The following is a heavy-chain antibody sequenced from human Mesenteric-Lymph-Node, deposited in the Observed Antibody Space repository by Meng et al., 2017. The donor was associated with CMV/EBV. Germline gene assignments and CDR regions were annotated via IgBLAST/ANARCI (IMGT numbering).Heavy chain of an antibody. Sequence: GSLRLSCAVYGGSFSGYYWSWIRQPPEKGLEWIGEINHSGSTNYNPSLKSRVTISVDTSKNQFSLKLSSVTAADTAVYYCARGRKLGYCSSTSCYNYYYYGMDVWGQGTTVTVSS. CDR3: ARGRKLGYCSSTSCYNYYYYGMDV. V-gene: IGHV4-34*01. D-gene: IGHD2-2*01. J-gene: IGHJ6*02. CDR1: GGSFSGYY. CDR2: INHSGST.